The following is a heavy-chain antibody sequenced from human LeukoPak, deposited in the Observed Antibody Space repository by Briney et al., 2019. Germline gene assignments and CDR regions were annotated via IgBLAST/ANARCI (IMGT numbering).Heavy chain of an antibody. J-gene: IGHJ4*02. D-gene: IGHD3-16*01. V-gene: IGHV1-2*04. Sequence: GASVKVSCKASGYTFTSYDINWVRQAPGQGLEWMGWINPNSGGTNYAQKFQGWVTMTRDTSISTAYMELSRLRSDDTAVYYCARESPAGDFDYWGQGTLVTVSS. CDR3: ARESPAGDFDY. CDR2: INPNSGGT. CDR1: GYTFTSYD.